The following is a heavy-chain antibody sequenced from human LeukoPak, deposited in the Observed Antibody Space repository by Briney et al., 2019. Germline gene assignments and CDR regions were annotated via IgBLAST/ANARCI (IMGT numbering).Heavy chain of an antibody. D-gene: IGHD2-15*01. CDR1: GFTVSSNY. V-gene: IGHV3-53*01. J-gene: IGHJ6*02. CDR2: IYSGGST. CDR3: ARHSGVYYYSMDV. Sequence: GGSLRLSCAASGFTVSSNYMSWVRQAPGKGLEWVSVIYSGGSTYYADSVKGRFTISRDNSKNTLYLQMNSLRAEDTAVYYCARHSGVYYYSMDVWGQGTTVTVSS.